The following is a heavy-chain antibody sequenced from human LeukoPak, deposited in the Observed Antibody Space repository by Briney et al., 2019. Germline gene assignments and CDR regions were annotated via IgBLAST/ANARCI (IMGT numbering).Heavy chain of an antibody. V-gene: IGHV4-34*01. CDR2: INHSGST. Sequence: SETLSLTCAVYGGSFSGYYWSWIRQPPGKGLEWIGEINHSGSTNYNPSLKSRLTISVDTSKNQFSLNLSSVTAADTAVYYCARASVLLSADYWGQGTLVTVSS. CDR1: GGSFSGYY. D-gene: IGHD3-16*01. CDR3: ARASVLLSADY. J-gene: IGHJ4*02.